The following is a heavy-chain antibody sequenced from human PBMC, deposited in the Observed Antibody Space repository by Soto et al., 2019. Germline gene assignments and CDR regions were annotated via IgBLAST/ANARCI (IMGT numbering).Heavy chain of an antibody. CDR1: GFTFSSYG. V-gene: IGHV3-33*01. CDR2: IWYDGSNK. D-gene: IGHD6-19*01. Sequence: QVQLVESGGGVVQPGRSLRLSCAASGFTFSSYGMHWVRQAPGKGLEWVAVIWYDGSNKYYADSVKGRFTISRDNSKNTLYLQMNSLRAEDTAVYYCARGSGWGAKYYFDYWGQGTLVPVSS. CDR3: ARGSGWGAKYYFDY. J-gene: IGHJ4*02.